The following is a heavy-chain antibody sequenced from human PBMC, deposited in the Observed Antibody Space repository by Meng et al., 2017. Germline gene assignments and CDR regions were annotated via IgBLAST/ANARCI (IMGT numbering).Heavy chain of an antibody. CDR2: ISTTGSSI. CDR1: GFTFRDYY. J-gene: IGHJ5*02. V-gene: IGHV3-11*04. CDR3: ARDHGFLNWFDP. Sequence: VQLVESGGGLVKAGGSLGLSCAASGFTFRDYYMTWIRQAPGKGLEWVSSISTTGSSIYYADSVKGRFSISRDNAENSLYLQINSLRVEDTAVYYCARDHGFLNWFDPWGQGTLVTVSS. D-gene: IGHD2/OR15-2a*01.